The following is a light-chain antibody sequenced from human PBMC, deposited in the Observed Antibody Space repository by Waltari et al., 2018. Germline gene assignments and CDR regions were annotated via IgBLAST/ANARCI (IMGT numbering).Light chain of an antibody. CDR3: GTWDSGLAVWM. Sequence: QSVLTQPPSLSAAPGQKVTISCSGTSPNVGGNDVFWYQQFPGRAPRLLIYDDNRRPSGIPDRFSGSKFATTASLAITGLQTGDEADYYCGTWDSGLAVWMFGGGTRLTVL. V-gene: IGLV1-51*02. J-gene: IGLJ3*02. CDR2: DDN. CDR1: SPNVGGND.